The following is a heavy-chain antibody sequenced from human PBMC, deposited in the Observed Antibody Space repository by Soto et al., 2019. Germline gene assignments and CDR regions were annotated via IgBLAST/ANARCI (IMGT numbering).Heavy chain of an antibody. J-gene: IGHJ4*02. CDR2: IYYSGST. Sequence: QVQLQESGPGLVKPSETLSLTCTVSGGSVSSGSYYWSWIRQPPGKGLEWIGYIYYSGSTNYNPSLKSRVTISVDPSKNQFSLKLSSVTAADTAVYYCARVLSIAAADYYFDYWGQGTLVTVSS. CDR1: GGSVSSGSYY. V-gene: IGHV4-61*01. D-gene: IGHD6-13*01. CDR3: ARVLSIAAADYYFDY.